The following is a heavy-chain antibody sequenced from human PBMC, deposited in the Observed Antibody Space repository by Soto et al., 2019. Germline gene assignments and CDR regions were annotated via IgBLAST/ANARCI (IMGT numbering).Heavy chain of an antibody. CDR2: ISGSGSTI. V-gene: IGHV3-48*02. J-gene: IGHJ3*02. CDR3: ARSDAFDI. Sequence: PGGSLRLSCAASGFIVSSYSLNWLRQAPGTGLEWVSYISGSGSTIYYADSVKGRFTISRDNAKNSLYLQMNSLRDEDTAVYLCARSDAFDIWGQGTMVTVS. CDR1: GFIVSSYS.